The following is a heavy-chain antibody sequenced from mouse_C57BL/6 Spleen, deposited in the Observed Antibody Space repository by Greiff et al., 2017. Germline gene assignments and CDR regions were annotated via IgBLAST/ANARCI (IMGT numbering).Heavy chain of an antibody. D-gene: IGHD1-1*01. CDR3: ASSYGSSYEGFGY. V-gene: IGHV1-7*01. CDR1: GYTFTSYW. J-gene: IGHJ2*01. Sequence: VQLQESGAELAKPGASVKLSCKASGYTFTSYWMHWVKQRPGQGLEWIGYINPSSGYTKYNQKFKDKATLTADKSSSTAYMQLSSLTYEDSAVYYCASSYGSSYEGFGYWGQGTTLTVSS. CDR2: INPSSGYT.